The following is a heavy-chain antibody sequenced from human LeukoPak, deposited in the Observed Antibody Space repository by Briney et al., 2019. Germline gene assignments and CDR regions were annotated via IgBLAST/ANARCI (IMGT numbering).Heavy chain of an antibody. CDR1: GGTFSSYA. Sequence: SVKVSCKASGGTFSSYAISWVRQAPGQGLEWMGRIIPILGIANYAQKFQGRVTITADKSTSTAYMELSSLRSEDPAVYYCARDSGGRFAPVFWFDPWGQGTLVTVSS. CDR3: ARDSGGRFAPVFWFDP. CDR2: IIPILGIA. D-gene: IGHD4-23*01. V-gene: IGHV1-69*04. J-gene: IGHJ5*02.